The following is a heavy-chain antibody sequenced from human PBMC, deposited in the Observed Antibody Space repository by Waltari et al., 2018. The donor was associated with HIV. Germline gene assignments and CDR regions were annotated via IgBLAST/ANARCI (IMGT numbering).Heavy chain of an antibody. D-gene: IGHD4-17*01. CDR1: GFTFRRSA. V-gene: IGHV3-21*01. CDR2: IRSTGDFI. CDR3: AATVTTRGTFDY. J-gene: IGHJ4*01. Sequence: EVLSVESGGGLARPGGSLRLSGTVSGFTFRRSAMTWVRQIPGKGLQWVSYIRSTGDFIYHADSGQGRFIISRDNTKKSLYLQMKDLRDSDTAVSHCAATVTTRGTFDYWGNGTLVSV.